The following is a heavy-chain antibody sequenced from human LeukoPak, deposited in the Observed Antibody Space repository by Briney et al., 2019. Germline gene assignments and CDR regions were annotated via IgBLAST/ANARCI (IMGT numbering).Heavy chain of an antibody. CDR1: GFTFSSYG. J-gene: IGHJ6*03. Sequence: GGSLRLSCAASGFTFSSYGMSWVRQAPGKGLEWVSGISWNSGSIGYADSVKGRFTISRDNAKNSLYLQMNSLRAEDMALYYCAKDISAAAAGTGNYYYYMDVWGKGTTVTVSS. V-gene: IGHV3-9*03. CDR2: ISWNSGSI. CDR3: AKDISAAAAGTGNYYYYMDV. D-gene: IGHD6-13*01.